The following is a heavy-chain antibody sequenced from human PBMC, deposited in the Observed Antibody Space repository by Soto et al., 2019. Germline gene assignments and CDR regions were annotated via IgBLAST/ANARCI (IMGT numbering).Heavy chain of an antibody. CDR3: AKDRYCSATSCQDFGS. J-gene: IGHJ4*02. CDR2: LSGSGIGK. D-gene: IGHD2-2*01. CDR1: GFSVTSYA. V-gene: IGHV3-23*01. Sequence: GWSLRLSCAASGFSVTSYAMSWLRQAPGKGLEWVSVLSGSGIGKEYADSVKGRFTISRDNSGNTLYLQMTGLRVEDTAVYYCAKDRYCSATSCQDFGSWGQGTLVTVSS.